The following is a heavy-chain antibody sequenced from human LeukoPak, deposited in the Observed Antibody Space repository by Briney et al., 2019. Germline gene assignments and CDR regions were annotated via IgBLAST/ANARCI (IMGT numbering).Heavy chain of an antibody. CDR1: GFTFSSNG. CDR3: ARDVLESSGWFDY. J-gene: IGHJ4*02. Sequence: PGRSLRLSCAASGFTFSSNGMHWVHQAPGKGLEWVAVIWYDGSNKYYADSVKGRFTISRDNSKNTLYLQMNSLRAEDTAVYYCARDVLESSGWFDYWGQGTLVTVSS. V-gene: IGHV3-33*01. CDR2: IWYDGSNK. D-gene: IGHD6-19*01.